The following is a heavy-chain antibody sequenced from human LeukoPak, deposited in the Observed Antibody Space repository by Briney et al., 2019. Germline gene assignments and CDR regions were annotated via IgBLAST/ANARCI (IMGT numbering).Heavy chain of an antibody. CDR3: ARQGGSYVSLDY. J-gene: IGHJ4*02. D-gene: IGHD1-26*01. CDR1: GYSFTTYW. CDR2: INPGDSDT. Sequence: GESLKISCKGSGYSFTTYWIGWVRQMPGKGLEGMGIINPGDSDTRYSPSFQGQVTISADKSISTAYLQWSSLQASDTAIYYCARQGGSYVSLDYWGQGTLVTVSS. V-gene: IGHV5-51*01.